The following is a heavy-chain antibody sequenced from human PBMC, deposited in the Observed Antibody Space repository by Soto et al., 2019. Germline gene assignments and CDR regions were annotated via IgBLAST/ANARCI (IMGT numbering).Heavy chain of an antibody. V-gene: IGHV3-33*01. D-gene: IGHD4-17*01. Sequence: GGSLRLSCAASGFTFSSYGMHWVRQAPGKGLEWVAVIWYDGSYEYYADSVKGRFTISRDNSRNTLYLKMNSLRADDTAVYYCARVPSPLRSPAHHAFDIWGQGTMVTVSS. CDR2: IWYDGSYE. CDR1: GFTFSSYG. J-gene: IGHJ3*02. CDR3: ARVPSPLRSPAHHAFDI.